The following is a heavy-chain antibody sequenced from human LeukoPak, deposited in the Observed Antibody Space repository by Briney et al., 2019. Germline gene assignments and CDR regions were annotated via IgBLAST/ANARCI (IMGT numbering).Heavy chain of an antibody. Sequence: GGSLRLSCAASGFTFSSYSMNWVRQAPGKGLEWVSAISGSGGSTYYADSVKGRFTISRDNSKNTLYLQMNSLRAEDTAVYYCAKAPPLGSQYYYYGMDVWGQGTTVTVSS. J-gene: IGHJ6*02. CDR3: AKAPPLGSQYYYYGMDV. V-gene: IGHV3-23*01. D-gene: IGHD3-10*01. CDR1: GFTFSSYS. CDR2: ISGSGGST.